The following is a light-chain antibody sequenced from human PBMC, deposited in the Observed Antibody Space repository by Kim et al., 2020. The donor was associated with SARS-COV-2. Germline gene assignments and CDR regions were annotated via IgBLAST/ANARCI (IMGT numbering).Light chain of an antibody. CDR2: GTS. V-gene: IGKV3-20*01. Sequence: PGERATLSCRASQTIDSNNLAWYQQKLGQAPRLLMYGTSSRATGIPDRFSGSGSGTDFTLTISGLEPEDLGIYYCQQYAGSPLYTFGQGTKLEI. J-gene: IGKJ2*01. CDR1: QTIDSNN. CDR3: QQYAGSPLYT.